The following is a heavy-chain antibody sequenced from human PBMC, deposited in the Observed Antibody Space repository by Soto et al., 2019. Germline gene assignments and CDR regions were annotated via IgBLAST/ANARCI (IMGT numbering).Heavy chain of an antibody. J-gene: IGHJ6*02. CDR2: ISAYNGNT. V-gene: IGHV1-18*01. CDR3: ARDTDDYGDYVFVSDYYYGMDV. CDR1: GYTFTSYG. D-gene: IGHD4-17*01. Sequence: GASVKVSCKASGYTFTSYGISWVRHSPGQGLEWMGWISAYNGNTNYAQKLQGRVTMTTDTSTSTAYMELRSLRSDDTAVYYCARDTDDYGDYVFVSDYYYGMDVWGQGTTVTVSS.